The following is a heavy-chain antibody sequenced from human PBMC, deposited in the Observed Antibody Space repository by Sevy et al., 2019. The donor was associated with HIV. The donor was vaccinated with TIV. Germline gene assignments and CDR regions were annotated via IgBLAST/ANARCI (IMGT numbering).Heavy chain of an antibody. V-gene: IGHV3-23*01. CDR1: GFTFSSYA. J-gene: IGHJ6*02. D-gene: IGHD2-15*01. CDR2: ISSSGRST. Sequence: GGSLRLSCAASGFTFSSYAMNWVRQAPGKGLEWVSSISSSGRSTYYADSVEGRFTISRDNSENTLYLQMNSLRADDTAVYYCAKGYCSGGSCPRDYYYYGMDVWGHGTTVTVSS. CDR3: AKGYCSGGSCPRDYYYYGMDV.